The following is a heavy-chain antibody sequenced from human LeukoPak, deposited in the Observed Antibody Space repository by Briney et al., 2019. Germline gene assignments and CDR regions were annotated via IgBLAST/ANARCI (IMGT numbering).Heavy chain of an antibody. J-gene: IGHJ3*02. V-gene: IGHV4-59*01. Sequence: SETLSLTCTVSGGAISGYYWSWIRQPPGKGLEWIGYIYYSGSTNYNPSLKSRVTISVDTSKNQFSLKLSSVTAADTAVYYCARTSYPNDAFDIWGQGTMVTVSS. CDR3: ARTSYPNDAFDI. D-gene: IGHD1-26*01. CDR1: GGAISGYY. CDR2: IYYSGST.